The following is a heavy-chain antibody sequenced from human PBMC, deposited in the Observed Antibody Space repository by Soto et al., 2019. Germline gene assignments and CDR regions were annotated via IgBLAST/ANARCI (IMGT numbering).Heavy chain of an antibody. D-gene: IGHD1-7*01. V-gene: IGHV3-33*01. J-gene: IGHJ3*02. CDR2: IWYDGSNK. CDR1: GFTFSSYG. CDR3: ASFNWNSNEFDI. Sequence: QVQLVESGGGVVQPGRSLRLSCAASGFTFSSYGMHWVRQAPGKGLEWVAVIWYDGSNKYYADSVKGRFTISRDNSKNTLYLQMNSRRAEDTAVYYCASFNWNSNEFDIWGQGTMVTVSS.